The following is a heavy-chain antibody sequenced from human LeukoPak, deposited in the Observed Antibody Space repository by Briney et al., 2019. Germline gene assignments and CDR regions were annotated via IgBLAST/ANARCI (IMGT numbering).Heavy chain of an antibody. CDR2: IYYSGST. J-gene: IGHJ4*02. D-gene: IGHD3-22*01. Sequence: PSETLSLTCTVSGGSISSYYWSWIRQPPGKGLEWIGYIYYSGSTNYNPSLKSRVTISVDTSKNQFSLKLSSVTAADTAVYYCARSGGSSGYLYYFDYWGQGTLVTVSS. V-gene: IGHV4-59*12. CDR1: GGSISSYY. CDR3: ARSGGSSGYLYYFDY.